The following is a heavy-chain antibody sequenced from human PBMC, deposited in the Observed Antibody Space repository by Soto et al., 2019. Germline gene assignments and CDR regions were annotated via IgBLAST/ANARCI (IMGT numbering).Heavy chain of an antibody. J-gene: IGHJ4*02. CDR3: ARDSDCTNGVCYIPTYYFDY. Sequence: GGSLRLSCAASGFTFSSYGMHWVRQAPGKGLEWVAVIWYDGSNKYYADSVKGRFTISRDNSKNTLYLQMNSLRAEDTAVYYCARDSDCTNGVCYIPTYYFDYWGQGTLVTVSS. CDR1: GFTFSSYG. V-gene: IGHV3-33*01. D-gene: IGHD2-8*01. CDR2: IWYDGSNK.